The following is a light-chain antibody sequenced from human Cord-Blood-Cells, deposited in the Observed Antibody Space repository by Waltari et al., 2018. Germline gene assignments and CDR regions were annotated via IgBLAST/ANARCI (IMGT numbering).Light chain of an antibody. V-gene: IGKV1-39*01. Sequence: DIQMTQSPSSLSASVGDRVTITCRASQSISSYLNWYQQKPGKAPKLLIYAASSLQSGVPSMLSGSGSGTDFTLTISSLQPEDFATYYCQQSYSTLLTFGGGTKVEI. CDR3: QQSYSTLLT. CDR2: AAS. J-gene: IGKJ4*01. CDR1: QSISSY.